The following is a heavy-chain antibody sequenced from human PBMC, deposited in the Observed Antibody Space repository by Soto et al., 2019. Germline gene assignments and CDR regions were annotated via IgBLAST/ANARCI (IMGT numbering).Heavy chain of an antibody. CDR1: GFTFSSYA. CDR3: AKALNDIVATIWFDP. CDR2: ISGSGGST. V-gene: IGHV3-23*01. J-gene: IGHJ5*02. Sequence: PGGSLRLSCAASGFTFSSYAISWGRQAPGKGLEWVSAISGSGGSTYYADSVKGRFTISRDNSKNTLYLQMNSLRAEDTAVYYCAKALNDIVATIWFDPWGQGTLVTVSS. D-gene: IGHD5-12*01.